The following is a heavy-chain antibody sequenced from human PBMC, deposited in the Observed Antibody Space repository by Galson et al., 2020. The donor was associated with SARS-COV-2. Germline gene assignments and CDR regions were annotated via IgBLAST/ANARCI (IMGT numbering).Heavy chain of an antibody. Sequence: GGSLRLSCAASGFTFSTSYMSWVRQAPGKGLEWLSYIGGSSDVIKYADSVKGRFTISRDNAKNLLYLQMNSLRDEDTAVYYCAGWYIRFWGQGTLVTLSS. J-gene: IGHJ4*02. D-gene: IGHD6-19*01. CDR1: GFTFSTSY. V-gene: IGHV3-48*02. CDR2: IGGSSDVI. CDR3: AGWYIRF.